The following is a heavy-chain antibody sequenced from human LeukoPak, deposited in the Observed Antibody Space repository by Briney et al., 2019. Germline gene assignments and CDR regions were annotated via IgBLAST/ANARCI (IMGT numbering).Heavy chain of an antibody. V-gene: IGHV3-11*04. J-gene: IGHJ4*02. CDR3: ARDLTIFGVAADY. CDR1: GFTFSDYY. CDR2: ISSSGSTI. D-gene: IGHD3-3*01. Sequence: GGSLRLSCAASGFTFSDYYMSWIRQAPGKGLEWVSYISSSGSTIYYADSVKGRITVSRDNAKNSLYLQMNSLRAEDTAVYYCARDLTIFGVAADYWGQGTLVTVSS.